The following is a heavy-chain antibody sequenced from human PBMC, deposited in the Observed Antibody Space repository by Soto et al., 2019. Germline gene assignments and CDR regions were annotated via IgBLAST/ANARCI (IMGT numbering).Heavy chain of an antibody. D-gene: IGHD2-8*01. CDR3: ARQGSNGAYYYYGMDV. V-gene: IGHV5-51*01. CDR1: GYRFSSYW. CDR2: IYPGDSDT. Sequence: PGESLKISCKGSGYRFSSYWIAWVRQMPGKGLEWMGIIYPGDSDTIYSPSFQGQVTFSADKSTSTAYLQWSSLKASATAMYYCARQGSNGAYYYYGMDVWGQGTTVTVSS. J-gene: IGHJ6*02.